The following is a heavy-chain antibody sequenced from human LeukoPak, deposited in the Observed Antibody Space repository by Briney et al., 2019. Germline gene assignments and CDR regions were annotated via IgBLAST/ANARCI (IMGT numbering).Heavy chain of an antibody. CDR1: GGSLSSGGYY. J-gene: IGHJ4*02. CDR2: INHSGGT. V-gene: IGHV4-31*03. Sequence: SQTLSLTCTVSGGSLSSGGYYWSWIRQHPGKGLEWIGEINHSGGTNYVPSLKSRVTISVDTSKVQFSLKLSSVTAADTAVYYCASSRYYDILTGSWLSYFDYGAREPWSPSPQ. CDR3: ASSRYYDILTGSWLSYFDY. D-gene: IGHD3-9*01.